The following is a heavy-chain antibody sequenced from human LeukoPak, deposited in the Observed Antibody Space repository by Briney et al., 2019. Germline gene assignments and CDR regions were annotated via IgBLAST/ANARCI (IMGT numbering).Heavy chain of an antibody. Sequence: ASVKVSCKASGYTFTNYDINWVRQATGQGLEWMGWMNPNSGNTGHAQRFQGRVTMTRDTSISTAYMELSSLRSEDTAVYYCARGPPYDFWSARGYSYYYMDVWGKGTTVTVSS. J-gene: IGHJ6*03. V-gene: IGHV1-8*01. CDR2: MNPNSGNT. CDR3: ARGPPYDFWSARGYSYYYMDV. CDR1: GYTFTNYD. D-gene: IGHD3-3*01.